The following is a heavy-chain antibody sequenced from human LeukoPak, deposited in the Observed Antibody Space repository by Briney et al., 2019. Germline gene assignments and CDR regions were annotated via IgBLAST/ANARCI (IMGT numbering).Heavy chain of an antibody. CDR3: TTYYYVSSGYYYYYYYMDG. V-gene: IGHV3-73*01. CDR1: GFTFSGSA. J-gene: IGHJ6*03. Sequence: PGGSLRLSCAASGFTFSGSAMHWVRQASGKGLEWVGRIRSKANSYATAYAASVKGRFTISRDDSKNTAYLQMNSLKTEDTAVYYCTTYYYVSSGYYYYYYYMDGWGKGTTVTVSS. CDR2: IRSKANSYAT. D-gene: IGHD3-22*01.